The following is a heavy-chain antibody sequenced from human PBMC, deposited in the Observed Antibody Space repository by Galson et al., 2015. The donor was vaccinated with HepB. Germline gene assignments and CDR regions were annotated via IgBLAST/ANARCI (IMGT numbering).Heavy chain of an antibody. CDR1: GFTFSRFV. CDR2: ISYSGYNT. V-gene: IGHV3-23*01. CDR3: AKEGRVGSIDYGIFDS. J-gene: IGHJ4*02. Sequence: SLRLSCAASGFTFSRFVMSWVRQAPGKGLEWVSTISYSGYNTYDADSLKGRFTISRDNSKNTLYLQMNSLRAEDTAIYYCAKEGRVGSIDYGIFDSWGQGTLVTVSS. D-gene: IGHD4-17*01.